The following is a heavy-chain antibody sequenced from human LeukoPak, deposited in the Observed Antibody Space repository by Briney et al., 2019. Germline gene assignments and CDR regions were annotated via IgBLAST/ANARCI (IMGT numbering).Heavy chain of an antibody. Sequence: PSETLSLTCTLSGASISSYYWSWVRQPPGKGMEWVGYIYYSGRTNYNPSLKSPVPISVDTSNNQYSLKLTSVPAADTAVYYCATALLWFGELSWFDPWGQGTLVTVSS. CDR2: IYYSGRT. CDR1: GASISSYY. J-gene: IGHJ5*02. V-gene: IGHV4-59*01. D-gene: IGHD3-10*01. CDR3: ATALLWFGELSWFDP.